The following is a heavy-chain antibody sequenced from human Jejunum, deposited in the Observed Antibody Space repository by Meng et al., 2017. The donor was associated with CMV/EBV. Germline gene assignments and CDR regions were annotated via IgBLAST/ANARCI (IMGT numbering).Heavy chain of an antibody. CDR1: VGSLCGWY. CDR3: ARGMADRETTTYFDY. CDR2: ISYTGST. V-gene: IGHV4-34*01. D-gene: IGHD5-24*01. Sequence: YVGSLCGWYWSGIRQDRERGLERIGEISYTGSTNYNPSLRSRAPLSVGTSTKHIALKLRSVTAADAAVYYCARGMADRETTTYFDYWGQGTLVTVSS. J-gene: IGHJ4*02.